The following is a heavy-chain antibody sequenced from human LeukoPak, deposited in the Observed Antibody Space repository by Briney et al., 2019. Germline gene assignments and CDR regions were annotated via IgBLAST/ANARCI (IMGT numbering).Heavy chain of an antibody. CDR3: ARGRGSGSYSDAFDI. J-gene: IGHJ3*02. CDR2: IIPIFGTA. Sequence: SVKVSCKASGGTFSSYAISWVRQAPGQGLEWMGGIIPIFGTANYAQKFQGRVTITADESTGTAYMELSSLRSEDTAVYYCARGRGSGSYSDAFDIWGQGTMVTVSS. V-gene: IGHV1-69*13. CDR1: GGTFSSYA. D-gene: IGHD3-10*01.